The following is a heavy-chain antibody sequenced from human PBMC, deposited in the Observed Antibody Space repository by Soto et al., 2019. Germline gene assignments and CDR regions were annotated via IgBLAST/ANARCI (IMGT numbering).Heavy chain of an antibody. CDR3: ARVEDSSSWYGPFDY. J-gene: IGHJ4*02. CDR2: IIPIFGTA. D-gene: IGHD6-13*01. CDR1: GGTFSSYA. V-gene: IGHV1-69*13. Sequence: ASVKVSCKASGGTFSSYAISWVRQAPGQGLEWMGGIIPIFGTANYAQKFQGRVTITADESTSTAYMELSSLRSEDTAVYYCARVEDSSSWYGPFDYWGQGTLVTVSS.